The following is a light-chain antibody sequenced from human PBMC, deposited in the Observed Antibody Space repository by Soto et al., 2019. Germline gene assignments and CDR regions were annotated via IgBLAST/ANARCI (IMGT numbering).Light chain of an antibody. Sequence: QSALTQPASVSGSPGQSITISCTGTSSDVGRYNLVSWYQQYPGKAPKLMIYEVSKRPSGVSNRFSGSKSGNTASLSISGLQAEDEADYYCCSYGGSYSWVFGGGTQLTV. CDR3: CSYGGSYSWV. V-gene: IGLV2-23*02. CDR1: SSDVGRYNL. CDR2: EVS. J-gene: IGLJ3*02.